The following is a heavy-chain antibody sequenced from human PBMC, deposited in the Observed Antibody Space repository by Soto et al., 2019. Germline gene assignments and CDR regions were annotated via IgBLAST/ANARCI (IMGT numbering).Heavy chain of an antibody. CDR3: ATVQPFFGGAIPLQIYYYWMDA. Sequence: ASVKVSCKVSGYTLTELSMHWVRQAPGKGLEWMGGFDPEYGETIYAQKFQGRVTMTEDTSTDTAYMELSSLRSEDTAVYYCATVQPFFGGAIPLQIYYYWMDAWRQETTVTVS. D-gene: IGHD3-3*01. V-gene: IGHV1-24*01. CDR1: GYTLTELS. J-gene: IGHJ6*02. CDR2: FDPEYGET.